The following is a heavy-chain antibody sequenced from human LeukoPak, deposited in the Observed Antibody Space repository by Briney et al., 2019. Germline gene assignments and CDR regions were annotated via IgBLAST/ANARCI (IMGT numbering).Heavy chain of an antibody. Sequence: ASVKVSCKLSGYLLRESSMHWVRQAPGKGPEWMGGFDAENGDIIYAQKLQGRVTMTEDISTDTAYMELSDLRSDDTAVYYCATEDPSGLDVLLNWGQGTMVTVSS. V-gene: IGHV1-24*01. CDR2: FDAENGDI. CDR3: ATEDPSGLDVLLN. CDR1: GYLLRESS. J-gene: IGHJ3*01. D-gene: IGHD6-19*01.